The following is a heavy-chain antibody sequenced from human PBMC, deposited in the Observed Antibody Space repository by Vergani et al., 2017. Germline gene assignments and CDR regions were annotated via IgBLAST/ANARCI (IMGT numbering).Heavy chain of an antibody. J-gene: IGHJ5*02. CDR3: AGFKDIVVVPAAARYNWFDP. CDR2: IYYSGST. Sequence: QVQLQESGPGLVKPSQTLSLTCTVPGGSISSGGYYWSWIRQHPGKGLAWIGYIYYSGSTYYNPSLKSRVTISVDTSKNQFSLKLSSVTAAYTAVYYGAGFKDIVVVPAAARYNWFDPWGQGTLVTVSS. CDR1: GGSISSGGYY. V-gene: IGHV4-31*03. D-gene: IGHD2-2*01.